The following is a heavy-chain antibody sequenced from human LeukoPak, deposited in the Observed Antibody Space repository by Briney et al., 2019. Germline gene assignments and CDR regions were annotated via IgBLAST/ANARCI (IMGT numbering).Heavy chain of an antibody. J-gene: IGHJ4*02. CDR2: TYPGDSET. CDR1: GYSFTRYW. CDR3: ASGYSAYVFDY. D-gene: IGHD5-12*01. V-gene: IGHV5-51*01. Sequence: GESLKISCKGSGYSFTRYWIGWVRQMPGKGLEWMGITYPGDSETRYSPSFQGQVTMSADKSIRTAYLQWSSLKASDTAMYYCASGYSAYVFDYWGQGTLVTVSS.